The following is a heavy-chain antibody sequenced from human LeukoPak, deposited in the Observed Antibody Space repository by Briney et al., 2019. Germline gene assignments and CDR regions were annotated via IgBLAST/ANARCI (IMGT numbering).Heavy chain of an antibody. J-gene: IGHJ4*02. CDR3: ARGEGDSGYDYLY. D-gene: IGHD5-12*01. V-gene: IGHV1-8*03. Sequence: ASVKVSCKVSGYTLTELSMHWVRQAPGKGLEWMGWMNPNSGNTGYAQKFQGRVTITRNTSISTAYMELSSLRSEDTAVYYCARGEGDSGYDYLYWGQGTLVTVSS. CDR2: MNPNSGNT. CDR1: GYTLTELS.